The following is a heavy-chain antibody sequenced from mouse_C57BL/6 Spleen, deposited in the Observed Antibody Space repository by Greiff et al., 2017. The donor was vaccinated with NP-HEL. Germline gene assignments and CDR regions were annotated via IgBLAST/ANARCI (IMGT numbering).Heavy chain of an antibody. Sequence: QVQLQQPGTELVKPGASVKLSCKASGYTFTSYWVHWVKQRPGQGLEWIGNINPSNGGTNYNEKFKSKATLTVDKSSSTAYMQLSSLTSEDSAVYYCAREVGSSYAMDYWGQGTSVTVSS. J-gene: IGHJ4*01. CDR3: AREVGSSYAMDY. CDR1: GYTFTSYW. V-gene: IGHV1-53*01. CDR2: INPSNGGT. D-gene: IGHD1-1*02.